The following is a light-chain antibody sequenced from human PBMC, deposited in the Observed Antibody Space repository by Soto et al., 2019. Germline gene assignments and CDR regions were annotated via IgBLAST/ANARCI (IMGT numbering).Light chain of an antibody. CDR2: TAS. CDR1: QSISSY. CDR3: QQSYSTLLYT. J-gene: IGKJ2*01. Sequence: DIQMTQSPSSLSASVGDRVTITCRASQSISSYLNWYQQKPGKAPKLLIYTASSLQSGVPSRFSGSGSGTDVTLPIISMQQEDFLTYYCQQSYSTLLYTFGQGTKLEIK. V-gene: IGKV1-39*01.